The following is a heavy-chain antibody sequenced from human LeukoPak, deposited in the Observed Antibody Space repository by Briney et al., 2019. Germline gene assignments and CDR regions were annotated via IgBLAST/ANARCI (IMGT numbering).Heavy chain of an antibody. CDR3: ARGGAVRPDY. J-gene: IGHJ4*02. CDR2: ISSSGTTV. Sequence: GGSLRVSCAASGFIFRDYGMNWVRQAPGKGLEWVSYISSSGTTVNYADSVKGRFTISRDNAKNSLYLQMNSRRVEDTAVYYCARGGAVRPDYWGQGTLVTVSS. D-gene: IGHD6-6*01. V-gene: IGHV3-48*01. CDR1: GFIFRDYG.